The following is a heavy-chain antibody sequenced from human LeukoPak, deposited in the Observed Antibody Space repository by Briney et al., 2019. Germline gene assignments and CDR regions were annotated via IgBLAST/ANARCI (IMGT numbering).Heavy chain of an antibody. CDR2: VDPSDSCI. J-gene: IGHJ4*02. V-gene: IGHV5-10-1*01. CDR3: ARLRDGSIDY. Sequence: GESLEISCKSFGYNFTSYWISWVRQMPGKGLEWMGRVDPSDSCINYSPSFQGHVTISADKSITTAYLQWSSLRASDTAMYYCARLRDGSIDYWGQGTLVTVSS. CDR1: GYNFTSYW.